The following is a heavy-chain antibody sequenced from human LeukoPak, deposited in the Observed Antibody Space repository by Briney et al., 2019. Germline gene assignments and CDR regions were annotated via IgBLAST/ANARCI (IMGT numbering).Heavy chain of an antibody. CDR3: TTDQYYYGSGSFDY. CDR1: GFTFSNAW. Sequence: GGSLRLSCAASGFTFSNAWMSWVRQAPGKGLEWVGRIKSKTDGGTTDYAAPVKGRFTISRDDSKNTLYLQMNSLKTEDTAVYCCTTDQYYYGSGSFDYWGQGTLVTVSS. J-gene: IGHJ4*02. V-gene: IGHV3-15*01. CDR2: IKSKTDGGTT. D-gene: IGHD3-10*01.